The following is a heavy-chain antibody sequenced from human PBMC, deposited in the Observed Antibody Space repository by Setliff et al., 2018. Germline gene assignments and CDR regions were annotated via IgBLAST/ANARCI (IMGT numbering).Heavy chain of an antibody. J-gene: IGHJ5*02. CDR3: AKGPDSSGYQGWFDP. Sequence: SETLSLTCTVSGGSISSSSYYWGWIRQPAGKGLEWIGHFHTGGSTNYNRSLRSRVSISVDTSKNQFSLKLSSVTAADTAVYYCAKGPDSSGYQGWFDPWGQGTLVTV. D-gene: IGHD3-22*01. CDR1: GGSISSSSYY. V-gene: IGHV4-61*09. CDR2: FHTGGST.